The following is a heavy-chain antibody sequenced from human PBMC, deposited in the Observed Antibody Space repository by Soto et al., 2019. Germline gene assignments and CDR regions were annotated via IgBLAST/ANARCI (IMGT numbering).Heavy chain of an antibody. D-gene: IGHD2-21*01. Sequence: QLQLQESGSGLVKPSQTLSLTCAVSGGSISSGGYSWSWIRQPPGKGLEWIGYIYHSGSTYYNPSLKSRVTISVDRSKNQFSLKLSSVIAADTAVYYCARGPPHSHWGQGTLVTVSS. V-gene: IGHV4-30-2*01. J-gene: IGHJ4*02. CDR2: IYHSGST. CDR3: ARGPPHSH. CDR1: GGSISSGGYS.